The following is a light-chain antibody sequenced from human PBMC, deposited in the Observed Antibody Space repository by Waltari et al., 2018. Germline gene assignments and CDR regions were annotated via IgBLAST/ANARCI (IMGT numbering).Light chain of an antibody. CDR2: KAS. J-gene: IGKJ1*01. V-gene: IGKV1-5*03. CDR1: QIISSW. Sequence: DIQMTQSPSTLSASVGDRVTITCRASQIISSWLAWYQQKPGKAPKLLIYKASSLESGIPSRFSGSGSWTEFTLTISSLQPDDFATYYCQQYNSYPWTFGQGTKVEIK. CDR3: QQYNSYPWT.